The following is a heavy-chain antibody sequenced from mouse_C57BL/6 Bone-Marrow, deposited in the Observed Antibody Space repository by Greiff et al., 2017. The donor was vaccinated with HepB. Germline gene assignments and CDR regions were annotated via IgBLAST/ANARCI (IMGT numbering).Heavy chain of an antibody. V-gene: IGHV1-64*01. CDR3: ARHSIYYGNHYAMDY. CDR2: IHPNSGST. Sequence: QVQLKQPGAELVKPGASVKLSCKASGYTFTSYWMHWVKQRPGQGLEWIGMIHPNSGSTNYNEKFKSKATLTVDKSSSTAYMQLSSLTSEDSAVYYCARHSIYYGNHYAMDYWGKGTSVTVSS. D-gene: IGHD2-1*01. CDR1: GYTFTSYW. J-gene: IGHJ4*01.